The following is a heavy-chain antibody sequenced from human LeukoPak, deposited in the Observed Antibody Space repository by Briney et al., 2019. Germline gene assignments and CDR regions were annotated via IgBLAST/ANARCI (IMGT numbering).Heavy chain of an antibody. V-gene: IGHV1-46*01. CDR3: ARARPVNDFWSGYFNWYFDL. J-gene: IGHJ2*01. D-gene: IGHD3-3*01. CDR2: INPRGGST. CDR1: GYTFTSYY. Sequence: GASVKVSCKASGYTFTSYYMHWVRPAPGQGLDWMGIINPRGGSTSYAQKFEGRVTMTRDTSTRTVYMRLSSLRAYDKGVYYCARARPVNDFWSGYFNWYFDLWGRGTLVTVSS.